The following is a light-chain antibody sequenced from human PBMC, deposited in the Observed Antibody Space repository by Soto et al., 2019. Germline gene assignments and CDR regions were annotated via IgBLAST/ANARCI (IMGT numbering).Light chain of an antibody. CDR3: QQHNSYPIT. V-gene: IGKV1-5*01. Sequence: DIQVTQSPASLSSYLLDIVTITCRASQSISSWLAWYQQKPGKAPKLLIYDASNLESGVPSRFSGSGSGTEFTLTISSLQPDDFATYYCQQHNSYPITFGQGTRLEIK. CDR1: QSISSW. J-gene: IGKJ5*01. CDR2: DAS.